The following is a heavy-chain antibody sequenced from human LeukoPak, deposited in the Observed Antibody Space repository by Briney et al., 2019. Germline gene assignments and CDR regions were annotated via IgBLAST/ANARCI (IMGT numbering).Heavy chain of an antibody. V-gene: IGHV4-30-2*01. CDR3: ARSGLLPAANKWFDP. D-gene: IGHD2-2*01. Sequence: PSQTLSLTCAVSGGSISSGGYSWSWIRQPPGKCLEWIGYIYHSGSTYYNPSLKSRVTISVDRSKNPFSMKLSSVTAPDTAVYYCARSGLLPAANKWFDPWGQGTLVTVSS. J-gene: IGHJ5*02. CDR1: GGSISSGGYS. CDR2: IYHSGST.